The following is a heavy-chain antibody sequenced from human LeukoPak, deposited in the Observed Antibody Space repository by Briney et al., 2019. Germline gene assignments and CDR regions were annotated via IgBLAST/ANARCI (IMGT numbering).Heavy chain of an antibody. CDR1: GYTFTSYD. CDR2: MNPNSGNT. D-gene: IGHD3-10*01. V-gene: IGHV1-8*01. CDR3: ERGLVTMVRGVSTLGY. Sequence: AASVKVSCKASGYTFTSYDINWVRQATGQGLEWMGWMNPNSGNTGYAQKFQGRVTMTRNTSISTAYMELSSLRSEDTAVYYCERGLVTMVRGVSTLGYWGQGTLVTVSS. J-gene: IGHJ4*02.